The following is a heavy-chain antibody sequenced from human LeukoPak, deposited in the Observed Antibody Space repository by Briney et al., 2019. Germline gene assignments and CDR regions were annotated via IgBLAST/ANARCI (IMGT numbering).Heavy chain of an antibody. CDR1: GGSISSSSYY. Sequence: PSETLSLTCTVSGGSISSSSYYWGWIRQPPGKGLEWIGSIYYSGSTYYNPSLKSRVTISVDTSKNQFSLKLSSVTAADTAVYYCARLPPGEAVDYWGQGTLVTVSS. D-gene: IGHD4-17*01. V-gene: IGHV4-39*01. CDR2: IYYSGST. CDR3: ARLPPGEAVDY. J-gene: IGHJ4*02.